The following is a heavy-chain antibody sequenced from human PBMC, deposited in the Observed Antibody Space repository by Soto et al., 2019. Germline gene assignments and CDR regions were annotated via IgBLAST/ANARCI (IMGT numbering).Heavy chain of an antibody. D-gene: IGHD3-10*01. CDR3: ARDRRLITMVRGVSLGFDP. Sequence: PSETLSLTCAVYGGSFSGFYWSWIRQPPGKGLEWIGEINHSGSTNYNPSLKSRVTISVDTSKNQFSLKLSSVTAADTAVYYCARDRRLITMVRGVSLGFDPWGQGTLVTVS. CDR1: GGSFSGFY. V-gene: IGHV4-34*01. CDR2: INHSGST. J-gene: IGHJ5*02.